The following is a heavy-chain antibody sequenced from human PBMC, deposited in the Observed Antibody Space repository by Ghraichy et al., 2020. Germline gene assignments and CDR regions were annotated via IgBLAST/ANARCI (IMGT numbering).Heavy chain of an antibody. Sequence: SQTLSLTCTVSGGSISSYYWSWIRQPPGKGLEWIGYIYYSGSTNYNPSLKSRVTISVDTSKNQFSLKLSSVTAADTAVYYCARARLMDTAYYMDVWGKGTTVTVSS. CDR1: GGSISSYY. CDR2: IYYSGST. V-gene: IGHV4-59*01. J-gene: IGHJ6*03. CDR3: ARARLMDTAYYMDV. D-gene: IGHD2-8*01.